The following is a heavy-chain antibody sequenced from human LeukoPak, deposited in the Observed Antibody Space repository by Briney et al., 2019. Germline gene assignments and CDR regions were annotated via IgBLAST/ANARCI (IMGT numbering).Heavy chain of an antibody. CDR1: GFRFSNYE. CDR2: ISIGGDTR. CDR3: ASLWELTMA. V-gene: IGHV3-48*03. Sequence: GGSLRLSCAASGFRFSNYEMAWVRQAPGKGLEWVSYISIGGDTRHYAGSVKGRFTISRDNAKNSVYLQMNSLRAEDTAVYFCASLWELTMAWGQGTLVTVSS. J-gene: IGHJ5*02. D-gene: IGHD3-16*01.